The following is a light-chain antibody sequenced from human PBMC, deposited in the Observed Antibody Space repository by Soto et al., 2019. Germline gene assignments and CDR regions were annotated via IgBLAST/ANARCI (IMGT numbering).Light chain of an antibody. J-gene: IGKJ1*01. CDR1: QSVSSS. V-gene: IGKV3-15*01. CDR3: QQYNNWWT. Sequence: EIVMTQSPATLSVSPGERVTLSCTASQSVSSSLAWYQQKPGQAPRLLIYGASTRATGSPARFSGSGSETEFTLTNSSLQSEDFAVYYCQQYNNWWTFGQGTKVEIK. CDR2: GAS.